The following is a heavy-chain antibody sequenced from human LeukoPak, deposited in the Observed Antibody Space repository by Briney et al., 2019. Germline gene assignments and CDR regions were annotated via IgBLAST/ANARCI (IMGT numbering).Heavy chain of an antibody. CDR2: ISSSSSTI. CDR3: ARAISSGLTLSDY. Sequence: GRSLRLSCAASGFTFSTYSMNWVRQAPGKGLEWVSYISSSSSTIYYADSVKGRFTISRDNSKNTLYLQMNSLRAEDTAVYYCARAISSGLTLSDYWGQGTLVTVSS. J-gene: IGHJ4*02. CDR1: GFTFSTYS. D-gene: IGHD6-19*01. V-gene: IGHV3-48*01.